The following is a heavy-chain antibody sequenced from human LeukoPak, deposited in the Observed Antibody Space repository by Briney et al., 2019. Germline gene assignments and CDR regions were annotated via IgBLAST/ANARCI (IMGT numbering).Heavy chain of an antibody. CDR2: ISTSSSYI. CDR3: ARDYVSGSFGP. J-gene: IGHJ5*02. CDR1: GFTFSSYS. Sequence: GGSLRLSCAASGFTFSSYSMNWVRQAPGKGLEWVSSISTSSSYIYYADSMKGRFTISRDNARNSLYLQMNSLRAEDAAVYYCARDYVSGSFGPWGQGTLVTVSS. V-gene: IGHV3-21*01. D-gene: IGHD3-10*01.